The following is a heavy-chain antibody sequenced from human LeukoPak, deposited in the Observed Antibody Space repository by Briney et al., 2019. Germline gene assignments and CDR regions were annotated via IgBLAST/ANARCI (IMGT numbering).Heavy chain of an antibody. V-gene: IGHV3-33*01. J-gene: IGHJ4*02. CDR3: ARAVGPFDY. CDR1: GFTFSTYG. Sequence: PGRSLRLSCASSGFTFSTYGMHWVRQAPGKGLEWVAVIWFDGSNKYYADSVQGRFTISRDNSKNTLHLQMNSLRVEDTAVYYCARAVGPFDYWGRGTLVTVSS. CDR2: IWFDGSNK.